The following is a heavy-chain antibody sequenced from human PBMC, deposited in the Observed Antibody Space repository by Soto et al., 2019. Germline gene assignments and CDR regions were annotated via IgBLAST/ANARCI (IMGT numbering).Heavy chain of an antibody. V-gene: IGHV3-30*18. Sequence: PGGSLRRSWAAAGFPFTSHAMHWVRQTPGKGLEWVAAISYDEIDKKYASSVKGRFTVSRDNVKNTLSLQMNSLRPEDTAVYYCAKDSGYQLPDNYFYYGLDVWGQGTTVTVSS. D-gene: IGHD2-2*01. CDR3: AKDSGYQLPDNYFYYGLDV. CDR2: ISYDEIDK. CDR1: GFPFTSHA. J-gene: IGHJ6*02.